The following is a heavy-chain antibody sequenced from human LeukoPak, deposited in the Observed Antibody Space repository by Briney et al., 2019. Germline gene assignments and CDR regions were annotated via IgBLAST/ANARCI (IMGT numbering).Heavy chain of an antibody. CDR2: IYYSGST. J-gene: IGHJ3*02. D-gene: IGHD5-12*01. CDR3: ATTWIRGAFDI. Sequence: PSETLSLTCTVSGGSISSYYWSWIRQPPGKGLEWIGYIYYSGSTNYNPSLKSRVTISVDTSKNQFSLKLSSVTAADTAVYYCATTWIRGAFDIWGQGTMVTVSS. V-gene: IGHV4-59*01. CDR1: GGSISSYY.